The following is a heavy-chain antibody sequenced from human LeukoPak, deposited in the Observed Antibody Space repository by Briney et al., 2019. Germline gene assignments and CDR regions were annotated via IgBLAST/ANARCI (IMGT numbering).Heavy chain of an antibody. D-gene: IGHD3-9*01. CDR1: GFTFSSYA. J-gene: IGHJ4*02. V-gene: IGHV3-30-3*01. CDR3: ARAPELRYFDWLLWGFDY. CDR2: ISYDGSNK. Sequence: PGGSLRLSCAASGFTFSSYAMHWVRQAPGKGLEWVAVISYDGSNKYYADSVKGRFTISRDNSKNTLYLRMNSLRAEDTAVYYCARAPELRYFDWLLWGFDYWGQGTLVTVSS.